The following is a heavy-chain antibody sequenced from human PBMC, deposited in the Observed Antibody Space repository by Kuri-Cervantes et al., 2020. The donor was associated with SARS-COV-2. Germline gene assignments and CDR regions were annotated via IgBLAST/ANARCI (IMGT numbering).Heavy chain of an antibody. J-gene: IGHJ4*02. Sequence: LRLSCTVSGGSISSDNYYWSWIRQPPGKGLEWIGYIYYSGITYYNPSLKSRAVMSVDTSKNQFSLKLSSVTASDTAAYYCASTRYSNYERASGYYFDFWGQGTLVTVSS. CDR3: ASTRYSNYERASGYYFDF. CDR1: GGSISSDNYY. V-gene: IGHV4-30-4*01. CDR2: IYYSGIT. D-gene: IGHD5-12*01.